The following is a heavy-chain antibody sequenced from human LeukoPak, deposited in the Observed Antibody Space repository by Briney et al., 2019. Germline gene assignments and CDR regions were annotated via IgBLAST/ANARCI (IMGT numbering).Heavy chain of an antibody. J-gene: IGHJ6*03. Sequence: GGSLRLSCAASGFTFSSYSMNWVRQAPGKGLDWVSYISSSSSTIYYAESVKGRFTISGDNAKNSVYLQMNSLRAEDTAVYYCERGCAPVFYYYMDVWGKGTTVSVSS. D-gene: IGHD3-16*01. CDR3: ERGCAPVFYYYMDV. CDR2: ISSSSSTI. CDR1: GFTFSSYS. V-gene: IGHV3-48*01.